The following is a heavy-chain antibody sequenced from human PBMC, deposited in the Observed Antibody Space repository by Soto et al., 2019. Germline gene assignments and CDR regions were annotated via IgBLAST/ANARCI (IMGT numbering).Heavy chain of an antibody. J-gene: IGHJ3*02. V-gene: IGHV3-30*18. CDR1: GFTFSSYG. D-gene: IGHD4-17*01. CDR2: ISYDGSNK. Sequence: PVGSLRLSCAASGFTFSSYGMHWVRQAPGKGLEWVAVISYDGSNKYYADSVKGRFTISRDNSKNTLYLQMNSLRAEDTAVYYCAKAYGGEAFDIWGQGTMVTVSS. CDR3: AKAYGGEAFDI.